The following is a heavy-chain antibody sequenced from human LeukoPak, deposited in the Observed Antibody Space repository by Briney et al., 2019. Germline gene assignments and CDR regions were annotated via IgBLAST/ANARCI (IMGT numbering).Heavy chain of an antibody. Sequence: PSETLSLTCSVSGYSISSGYQWGWIRQSPGKGLEWLGSINYSGSTYDNRSLKSRVTISVDTSKNQFSLKLSSVTAADTAVYYCATQILLCHYYWGQGTLVTVSS. J-gene: IGHJ4*02. CDR2: INYSGST. V-gene: IGHV4-38-2*02. CDR1: GYSISSGYQ. D-gene: IGHD2/OR15-2a*01. CDR3: ATQILLCHYY.